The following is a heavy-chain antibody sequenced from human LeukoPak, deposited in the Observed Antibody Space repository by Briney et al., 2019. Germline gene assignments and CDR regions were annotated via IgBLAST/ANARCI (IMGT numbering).Heavy chain of an antibody. D-gene: IGHD7-27*01. J-gene: IGHJ4*02. V-gene: IGHV3-74*01. CDR2: INNDGSRT. Sequence: GGSLRLSCAASGFTLSNSWRFWVRQAPGKGLVWVSDINNDGSRTSYADSVKGRFTISRDGAKNTLFLQMNSLRAEDTAVYYCARGGLPGGFDYWGQGTLVTVSS. CDR1: GFTLSNSW. CDR3: ARGGLPGGFDY.